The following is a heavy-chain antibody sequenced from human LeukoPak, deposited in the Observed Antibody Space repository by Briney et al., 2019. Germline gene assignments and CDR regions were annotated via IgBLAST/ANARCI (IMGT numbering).Heavy chain of an antibody. V-gene: IGHV4-30-2*01. CDR1: GGSISSGGYS. J-gene: IGHJ3*02. CDR2: IYHSGST. CDR3: ARGSTVVKKGDAFDI. Sequence: PSQTLSLTCAVSGGSISSGGYSWSWIRQPPGKGLEWIGYIYHSGSTYYNPSLKSRVTISVDRSKNQFSLKLSSVTAADTAVYYCARGSTVVKKGDAFDIWGQGTMVTVSS. D-gene: IGHD4-23*01.